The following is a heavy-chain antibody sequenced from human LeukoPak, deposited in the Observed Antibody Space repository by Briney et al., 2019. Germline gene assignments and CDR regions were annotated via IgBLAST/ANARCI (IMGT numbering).Heavy chain of an antibody. Sequence: SETLSLTCSVSGASIRSYFWSWIRQSPGKGLEWIGYVYDNDISNFNPSLESRVTILEDRSKSQFSLKLRSVTAADTAVYYCARGLVLATDDAFDIWGPGTMATVSS. CDR1: GASIRSYF. J-gene: IGHJ3*02. V-gene: IGHV4-59*01. CDR2: VYDNDIS. CDR3: ARGLVLATDDAFDI. D-gene: IGHD5-12*01.